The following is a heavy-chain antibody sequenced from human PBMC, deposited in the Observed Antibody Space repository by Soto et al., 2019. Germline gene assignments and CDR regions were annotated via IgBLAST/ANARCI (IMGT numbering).Heavy chain of an antibody. CDR1: GFTFSSYG. J-gene: IGHJ4*02. CDR3: AREPGDSVPRGYFDY. D-gene: IGHD4-17*01. Sequence: QVQLVESGGGVVQPGRSLRLSCAASGFTFSSYGMHWVRQAPGKGLEWVAVIWYDGSNKYYADSVKGRFTISRDNSKNTLYLKMNTLRAEDTVVYYCAREPGDSVPRGYFDYWGQGPLVTVSS. CDR2: IWYDGSNK. V-gene: IGHV3-33*01.